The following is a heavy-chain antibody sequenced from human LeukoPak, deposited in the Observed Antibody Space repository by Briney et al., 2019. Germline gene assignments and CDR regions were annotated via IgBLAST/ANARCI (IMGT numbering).Heavy chain of an antibody. Sequence: GGSLRLSCAASGFTFTSYSMNWVRQAPGKGLEWVSYISSSSGTIYYADSVEGRFTISRDNAKNSLYLQMNSLRAEDTAMYYCARGDSSGYFDYWGQGTLVTVSS. V-gene: IGHV3-48*01. CDR3: ARGDSSGYFDY. J-gene: IGHJ4*02. CDR2: ISSSSGTI. D-gene: IGHD3-22*01. CDR1: GFTFTSYS.